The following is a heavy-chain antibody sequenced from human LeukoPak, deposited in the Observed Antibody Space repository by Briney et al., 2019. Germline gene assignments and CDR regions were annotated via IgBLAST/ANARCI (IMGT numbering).Heavy chain of an antibody. CDR3: ARGLSFRYCSGGSCYSRPSWFDP. CDR1: GYTFTSYD. J-gene: IGHJ5*02. Sequence: ASVKDSCKASGYTFTSYDINWVRQATGQGLEWMGWMNPNSGNTGYAQKFQGRVTMTRNTSISTAYMELSSLRSEDTAVYYCARGLSFRYCSGGSCYSRPSWFDPWGQGTLVTVSS. D-gene: IGHD2-15*01. CDR2: MNPNSGNT. V-gene: IGHV1-8*01.